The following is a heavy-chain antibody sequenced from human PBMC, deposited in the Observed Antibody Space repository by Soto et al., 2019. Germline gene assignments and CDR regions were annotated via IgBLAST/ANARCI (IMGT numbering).Heavy chain of an antibody. Sequence: GGSLRLSCAASGFTFNSHAMSWVRQAPGKGLEWVPSISGSGGSTYYADSVKGRFTISRDNSKNTLYLQMNSLRAEDTAVYYCAKVSETSSPGPLDYWGQGTLVTVSS. J-gene: IGHJ4*02. V-gene: IGHV3-23*01. D-gene: IGHD2-2*01. CDR1: GFTFNSHA. CDR3: AKVSETSSPGPLDY. CDR2: ISGSGGST.